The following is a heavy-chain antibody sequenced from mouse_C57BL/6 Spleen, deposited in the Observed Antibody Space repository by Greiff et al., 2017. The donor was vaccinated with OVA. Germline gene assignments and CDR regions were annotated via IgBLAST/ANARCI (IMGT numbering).Heavy chain of an antibody. D-gene: IGHD1-1*01. Sequence: VKLQESGPELVKPGASVKISCKASGYAFSSSWMNWVKQRPGKGLEWIGRIYPGDGDTNYNGKFKGKATLTADKSSSTAYMQLSSLTSEDSAVYFCARPYYYGSSYGYFDVWGTGTTVTVST. V-gene: IGHV1-82*01. CDR1: GYAFSSSW. J-gene: IGHJ1*03. CDR2: IYPGDGDT. CDR3: ARPYYYGSSYGYFDV.